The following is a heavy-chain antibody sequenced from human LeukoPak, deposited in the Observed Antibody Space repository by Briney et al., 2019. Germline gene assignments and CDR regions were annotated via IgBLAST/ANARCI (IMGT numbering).Heavy chain of an antibody. CDR3: ARDHAWAVAGLYFDY. CDR2: IYTSGST. D-gene: IGHD6-19*01. V-gene: IGHV4-61*02. Sequence: PSQTLSLTCTVSGGSISSGSYYWSWIRQPAWKGLEWIGRIYTSGSTNYNPSLKSRVTISVDTSKNQFSLKLSSVTAADTAVYYCARDHAWAVAGLYFDYWGQGTLVTVSS. J-gene: IGHJ4*02. CDR1: GGSISSGSYY.